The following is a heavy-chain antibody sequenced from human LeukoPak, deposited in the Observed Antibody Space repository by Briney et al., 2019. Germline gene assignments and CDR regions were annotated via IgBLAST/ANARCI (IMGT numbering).Heavy chain of an antibody. Sequence: ASVKVSCKDSGYTPTELFMHWVRHAPRKGVERMGGFDPENGVTIYAQKLQGRVTMTEDTSTDTAYMELSSLRSEDTASYYCATEAIVERRGSGTYYKSGAFDIWGLGTMVTVSS. V-gene: IGHV1-24*01. CDR1: GYTPTELF. J-gene: IGHJ3*02. CDR3: ATEAIVERRGSGTYYKSGAFDI. D-gene: IGHD3-10*01. CDR2: FDPENGVT.